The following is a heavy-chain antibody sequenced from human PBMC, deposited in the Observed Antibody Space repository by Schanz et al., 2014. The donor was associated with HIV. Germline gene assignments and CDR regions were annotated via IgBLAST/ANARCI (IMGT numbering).Heavy chain of an antibody. J-gene: IGHJ4*02. CDR3: ARGAAEMATMTPWRY. CDR1: GYTFSTYG. CDR2: ISAYNGNT. Sequence: QVQLVQSGDEVKKPGASVKVSCKASGYTFSTYGISWVRQAPGQGLEWMGWISAYNGNTNYAQKLQGRVTMTTDTATCTAYMELRSLRSDDTAVYYCARGAAEMATMTPWRYWGQGTLVTVSS. D-gene: IGHD5-12*01. V-gene: IGHV1-18*01.